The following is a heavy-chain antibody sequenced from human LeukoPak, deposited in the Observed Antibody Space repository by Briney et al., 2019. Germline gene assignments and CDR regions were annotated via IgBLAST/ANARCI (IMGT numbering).Heavy chain of an antibody. V-gene: IGHV1-18*01. Sequence: ASVKVSCKASGYTFTNYALSWVRQAPGQGLEWMGWISTYNGYTNYAQKFQGRVTLTTDTSTSTVYMELRSLRSDDTAVYYCARGPQYYFDYWGQGTLVTVSS. J-gene: IGHJ4*02. CDR3: ARGPQYYFDY. CDR2: ISTYNGYT. D-gene: IGHD6-19*01. CDR1: GYTFTNYA.